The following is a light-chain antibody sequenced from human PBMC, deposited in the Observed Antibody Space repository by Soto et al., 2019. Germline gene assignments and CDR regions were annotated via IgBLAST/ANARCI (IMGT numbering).Light chain of an antibody. Sequence: QSVLTQPPSASGTPGQRVTISCSGSSSNIGSNYVYWYQQLPGTAPKLLIYTNNQRPSGVPDRFSGSKSGTSASLAISGLRSEDEADDYCAAWDDSLSGPVFGGGTKVTVL. J-gene: IGLJ2*01. CDR1: SSNIGSNY. V-gene: IGLV1-47*01. CDR3: AAWDDSLSGPV. CDR2: TNN.